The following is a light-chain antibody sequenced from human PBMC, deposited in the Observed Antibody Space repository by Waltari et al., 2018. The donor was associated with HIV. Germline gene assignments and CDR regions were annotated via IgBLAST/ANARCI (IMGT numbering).Light chain of an antibody. CDR2: EVS. V-gene: IGLV2-23*02. CDR1: SSDVGGYNL. J-gene: IGLJ2*01. CDR3: CAYAGSTTYVI. Sequence: QSALTQPASVSGSPGQSITIPCTGTSSDVGGYNLVPWYQQPPGKAPKLMIYEVSKRPSGVSNRFSGSKSGNTASLTISGLQAEDEADYYCCAYAGSTTYVIFGGGTKLTVL.